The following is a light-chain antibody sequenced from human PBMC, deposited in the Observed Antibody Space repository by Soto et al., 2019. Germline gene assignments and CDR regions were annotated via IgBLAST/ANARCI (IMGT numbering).Light chain of an antibody. J-gene: IGKJ2*01. CDR1: HTVRRC. CDR3: QQYIDWLPYT. Sequence: EVVLTQSPATLSVSPGERATLSCMASHTVRRCLAWYRQKPGQAPSLLIYRACTRATGIPGMFSGSRSRSDFTLTISSLQSEDFAVYCCQQYIDWLPYTFGQGTKVDIK. CDR2: RAC. V-gene: IGKV3-15*01.